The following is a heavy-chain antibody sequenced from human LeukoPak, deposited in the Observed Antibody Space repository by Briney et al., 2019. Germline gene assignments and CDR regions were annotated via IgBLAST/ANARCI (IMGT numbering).Heavy chain of an antibody. V-gene: IGHV3-23*01. J-gene: IGHJ4*02. D-gene: IGHD1-26*01. CDR2: ISGSGGGT. CDR1: GXTFSRFW. Sequence: GGSLRLSCAASGXTFSRFWMSWVRQAPEKGLEWVSTISGSGGGTYYADSVKGRFTISRDDSKNTLYLQMNSLRAEDTAVYYCVKDLGRYRNNCFDYWGQGTLVTVSS. CDR3: VKDLGRYRNNCFDY.